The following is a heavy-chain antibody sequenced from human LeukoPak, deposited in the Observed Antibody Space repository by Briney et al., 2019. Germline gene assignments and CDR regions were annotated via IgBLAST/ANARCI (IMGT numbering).Heavy chain of an antibody. Sequence: KTGRSLRLSCAASGFTFDDYAMHWVRQAPGKGLEWVSGISWNSGSIGYADSVKGRFTISRDNAKNSLYLQMNSLRAEDTALYYCARVVSGYSSTRFVWYYYYYMDVWGKGTTVTVSS. CDR1: GFTFDDYA. CDR3: ARVVSGYSSTRFVWYYYYYMDV. D-gene: IGHD6-13*01. CDR2: ISWNSGSI. J-gene: IGHJ6*03. V-gene: IGHV3-9*01.